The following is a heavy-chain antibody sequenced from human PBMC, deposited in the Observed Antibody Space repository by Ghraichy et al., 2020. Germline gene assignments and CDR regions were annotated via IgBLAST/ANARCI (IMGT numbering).Heavy chain of an antibody. J-gene: IGHJ4*02. V-gene: IGHV4-39*01. CDR3: ARLGELGYCSSTSCRGVFDY. CDR1: GGSISSSSYY. D-gene: IGHD2-2*01. Sequence: SETLSLTCTVSGGSISSSSYYWGWIRQPPGKGLEWIGSIYYSGSTYYNPSLKSRVTISVDTSKNQFSLKLSSVTAADTAVYYCARLGELGYCSSTSCRGVFDYWGQGTLVTVSS. CDR2: IYYSGST.